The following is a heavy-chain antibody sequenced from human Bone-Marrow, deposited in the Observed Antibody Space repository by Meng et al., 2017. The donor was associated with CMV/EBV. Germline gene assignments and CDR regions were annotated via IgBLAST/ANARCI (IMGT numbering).Heavy chain of an antibody. CDR3: ARDPSIAAAGGYFDY. Sequence: GESLKISCAASGFTFSDYYMSWIRQAPGKGLEWVSYISSSGSTIYYADSVKGRFTISRDNAKNSLYLQMNSLRAEDTAVYYCARDPSIAAAGGYFDYWGQGTLVPVSS. D-gene: IGHD6-13*01. J-gene: IGHJ4*02. CDR1: GFTFSDYY. V-gene: IGHV3-11*01. CDR2: ISSSGSTI.